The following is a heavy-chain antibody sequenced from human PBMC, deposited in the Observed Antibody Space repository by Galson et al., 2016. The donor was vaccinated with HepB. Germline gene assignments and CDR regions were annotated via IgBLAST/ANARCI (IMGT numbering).Heavy chain of an antibody. D-gene: IGHD1-26*01. CDR3: AKDTLVGATRFDY. Sequence: SLRLSCAASGFTFSNYAMSWVHLAPGKGLEWVSTISGSGGVTFYADSVKGRFTISRDNSKNTLYLQMNSLRAEDTAIYYCAKDTLVGATRFDYWGQGTLVTVSS. CDR1: GFTFSNYA. CDR2: ISGSGGVT. V-gene: IGHV3-23*01. J-gene: IGHJ4*02.